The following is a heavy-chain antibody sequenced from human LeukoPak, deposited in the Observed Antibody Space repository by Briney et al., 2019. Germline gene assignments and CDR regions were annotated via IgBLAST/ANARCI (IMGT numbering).Heavy chain of an antibody. Sequence: GGSLRLSCAASGFTFSAYGMSGGRQAPGKGLETFSAITYSSCNTYYADSVKGRFTISRDNSKNTLYLQMNSLRAEDTALYYCAKDGTGCGGDCYSDYWGQGTLVTVSS. CDR1: GFTFSAYG. CDR2: ITYSSCNT. J-gene: IGHJ4*02. V-gene: IGHV3-23*01. CDR3: AKDGTGCGGDCYSDY. D-gene: IGHD2-21*02.